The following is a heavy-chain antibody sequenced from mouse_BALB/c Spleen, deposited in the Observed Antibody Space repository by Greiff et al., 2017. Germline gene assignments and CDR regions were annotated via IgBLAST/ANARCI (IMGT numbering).Heavy chain of an antibody. CDR2: ISSGGSYT. CDR3: ARHNGYSFFYYAMDY. D-gene: IGHD2-2*01. CDR1: GFTFSSYG. V-gene: IGHV5-6*01. Sequence: EVQLVESGGDLVKPGGSLKLSCAASGFTFSSYGMSWVRQTPDKRLEWVATISSGGSYTYYPDSVKGRFTISRDNAKNTLYLQMSSLKSEDTAMYYCARHNGYSFFYYAMDYWGQGTSVTVSS. J-gene: IGHJ4*01.